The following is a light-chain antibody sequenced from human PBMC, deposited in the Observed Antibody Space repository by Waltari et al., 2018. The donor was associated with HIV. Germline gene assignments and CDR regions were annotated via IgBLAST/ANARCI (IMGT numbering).Light chain of an antibody. CDR3: GADHGSGSNYVYV. V-gene: IGLV9-49*01. CDR1: SDYRNYK. CDR2: VGTGGIVG. Sequence: QPMLTQPPSASASLGASVTLTCTLSSDYRNYKVGWYQQRPGKGTRFVMRVGTGGIVGSKGDGIPDRFSVLGSGLNRYLTIKNIQEEDEGDYHCGADHGSGSNYVYVFGTGTKVTVL. J-gene: IGLJ1*01.